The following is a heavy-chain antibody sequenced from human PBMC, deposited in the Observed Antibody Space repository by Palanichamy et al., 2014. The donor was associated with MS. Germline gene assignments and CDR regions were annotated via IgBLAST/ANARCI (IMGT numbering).Heavy chain of an antibody. CDR3: ARGGYSGYVADAFDI. CDR2: ISSSSSYI. CDR1: GFTFSSYS. V-gene: IGHV3-21*01. J-gene: IGHJ3*02. Sequence: EVQLVESGGGLVKPGGSLRLSCAASGFTFSSYSMNWVRQAPGKGLEWVSSISSSSSYIYYADSVKGRFTISRDNAKNSLYLQMNSLRAEDTAVYYCARGGYSGYVADAFDIWGQGTMVTVSS. D-gene: IGHD5-12*01.